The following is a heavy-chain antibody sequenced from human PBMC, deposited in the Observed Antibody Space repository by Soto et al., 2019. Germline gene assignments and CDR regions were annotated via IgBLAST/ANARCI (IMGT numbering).Heavy chain of an antibody. CDR1: GFTFSSYA. D-gene: IGHD2-21*02. Sequence: QVQLVESGGGVVQPGRSLRLSCAASGFTFSSYAMHWVRQAPGKGLEWVAVISYDGSNKYYADSVKGRFTISRDNSKNTLYLQMNSLRAEDTAVYYCAREGTIVVVTAPLGYYGMDVWGQGTTVTDSS. CDR2: ISYDGSNK. J-gene: IGHJ6*02. V-gene: IGHV3-30-3*01. CDR3: AREGTIVVVTAPLGYYGMDV.